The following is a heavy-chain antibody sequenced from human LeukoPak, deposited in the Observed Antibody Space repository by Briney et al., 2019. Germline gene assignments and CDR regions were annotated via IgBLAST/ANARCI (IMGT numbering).Heavy chain of an antibody. CDR2: ISYDGSNK. V-gene: IGHV3-30-3*01. J-gene: IGHJ6*02. CDR3: TRDYSYAMAV. Sequence: GGSLRLSCAASGFTFSSYAMHWVRQAPGKGLEWVAVISYDGSNKYYADSVKGRFTISRDNAKNMVNLQMNSLRAEDTAIYYCTRDYSYAMAVWGQGTTVTVS. CDR1: GFTFSSYA. D-gene: IGHD2-21*01.